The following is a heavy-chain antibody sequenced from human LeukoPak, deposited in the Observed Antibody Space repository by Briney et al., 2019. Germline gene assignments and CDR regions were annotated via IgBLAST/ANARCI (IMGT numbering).Heavy chain of an antibody. V-gene: IGHV1-18*01. CDR2: ISAYNGNT. J-gene: IGHJ5*02. Sequence: CXXXGXXFTSXGXXWVXXAPXQXXXXXXWISAYNGNTNYAQKLQGRVTMTTDTSTSTAYMELRSLRSDDTAVYYCARSYGSGSSWFDPWGQGTLVTVSS. CDR1: GXXFTSXG. D-gene: IGHD3-10*01. CDR3: ARSYGSGSSWFDP.